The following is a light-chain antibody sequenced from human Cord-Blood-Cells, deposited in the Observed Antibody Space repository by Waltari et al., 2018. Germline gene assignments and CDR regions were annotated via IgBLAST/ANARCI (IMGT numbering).Light chain of an antibody. CDR3: SSYTSSSTLEV. J-gene: IGLJ3*02. CDR2: DVS. V-gene: IGLV2-14*01. Sequence: QSALTQPASVSGSPGQSITISCTGTSSDVGGYNYVSWYQQHPGKAPKLMIYDVSNRPSGGSNRFSGSKSGSTASLTVSGLQAEDEADYYCSSYTSSSTLEVVGGGTKLTVL. CDR1: SSDVGGYNY.